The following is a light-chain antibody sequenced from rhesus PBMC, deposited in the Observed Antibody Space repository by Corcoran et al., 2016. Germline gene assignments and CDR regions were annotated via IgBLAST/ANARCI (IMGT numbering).Light chain of an antibody. CDR1: QNIYTN. J-gene: IGKJ4*01. Sequence: DIQMTQSPSALSASVGDRVTISCRASQNIYTNLAWYQPKPGKARKVLIYAVSSLKTGTPSRFSGSGSGTDFTLTISSLQPEDSATYSCQHYYDYPPTFGGGTKVEI. CDR2: AVS. V-gene: IGKV1-44*01. CDR3: QHYYDYPPT.